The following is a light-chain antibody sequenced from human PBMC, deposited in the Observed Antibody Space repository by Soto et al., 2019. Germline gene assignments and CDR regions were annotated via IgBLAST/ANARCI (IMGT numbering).Light chain of an antibody. CDR3: QQHSHWPPWT. V-gene: IGKV3-11*01. J-gene: IGKJ4*02. CDR2: GAS. Sequence: EVVLTQSPATLSLSPGERATLSCRASENVRTFVDWYQQKPGQAPRLLIHGASNRATGIPDRFSGSGSGTDFTLTISNLEPEDFAVYYCQQHSHWPPWTFGGGTKVDIK. CDR1: ENVRTF.